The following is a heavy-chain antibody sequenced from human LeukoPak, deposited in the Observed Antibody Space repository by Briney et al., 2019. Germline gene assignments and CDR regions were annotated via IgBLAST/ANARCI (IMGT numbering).Heavy chain of an antibody. Sequence: GASVKVSCKASGDTFTTYYIHWVRQAPGQGLEWMGWMSANSGGTNYAQKFRGRVTMTRDTSISTAYMEMSGLTSDDTAVYYCAREGIAAAGTYAFDIWGQGTMVTVSS. V-gene: IGHV1-2*02. CDR3: AREGIAAAGTYAFDI. J-gene: IGHJ3*02. CDR1: GDTFTTYY. D-gene: IGHD6-13*01. CDR2: MSANSGGT.